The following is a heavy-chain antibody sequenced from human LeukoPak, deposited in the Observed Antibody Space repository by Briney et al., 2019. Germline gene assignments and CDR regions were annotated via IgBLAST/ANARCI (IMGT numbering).Heavy chain of an antibody. Sequence: PGGSPRLSCAASGFTFDDYGMSWVRQAPGKGLEWVSRINWNGGSTGYADSVKGRFTISRDNAKNSLYLQMNSLRAEDTALYFCARVSDISVAAYFDSWGQGTLVTVSS. D-gene: IGHD6-19*01. CDR3: ARVSDISVAAYFDS. V-gene: IGHV3-20*04. CDR1: GFTFDDYG. CDR2: INWNGGST. J-gene: IGHJ4*02.